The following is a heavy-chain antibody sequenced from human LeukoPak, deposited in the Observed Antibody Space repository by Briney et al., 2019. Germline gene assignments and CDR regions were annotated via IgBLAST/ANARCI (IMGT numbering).Heavy chain of an antibody. D-gene: IGHD2-15*01. CDR1: GFSFSTYW. CDR3: ARVSGN. CDR2: IKPDGSAK. V-gene: IGHV3-7*01. Sequence: GGSLRLSCAASGFSFSTYWMAWVRQAPGKGLEWVANIKPDGSAKNYVDSVKGRFTISRDNAKNSMYLQMNSLRVEDTAVYYCARVSGNWGQGTLVTVSS. J-gene: IGHJ4*02.